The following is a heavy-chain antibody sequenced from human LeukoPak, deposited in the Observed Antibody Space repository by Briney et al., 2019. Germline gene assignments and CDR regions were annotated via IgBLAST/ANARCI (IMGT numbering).Heavy chain of an antibody. J-gene: IGHJ4*02. Sequence: GGSLRLSCAASGFTFSTYWMHWVRHAPGKGLVWVSRISSDGSIAINADSVEGRFTVSRDNAKNTLYLQMNSLRVEDTAVYYCARADYGGNSDFHYWGQGTLVTASS. CDR3: ARADYGGNSDFHY. D-gene: IGHD4-23*01. V-gene: IGHV3-74*01. CDR1: GFTFSTYW. CDR2: ISSDGSIA.